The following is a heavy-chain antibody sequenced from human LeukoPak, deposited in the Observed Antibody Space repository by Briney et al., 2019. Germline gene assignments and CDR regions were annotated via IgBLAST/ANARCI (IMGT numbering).Heavy chain of an antibody. CDR2: IYYSGST. J-gene: IGHJ4*02. CDR3: ARESRRDGYNYVLY. CDR1: GGSISSGGYC. D-gene: IGHD5-24*01. V-gene: IGHV4-31*03. Sequence: SETLSLTCTVSGGSISSGGYCWSWIRQHPGKGLEWIGYIYYSGSTYYNPSLKSRVTISVDTSKNQFSLKLSSVTAADTAVYYCARESRRDGYNYVLYWGQGTLVTVSS.